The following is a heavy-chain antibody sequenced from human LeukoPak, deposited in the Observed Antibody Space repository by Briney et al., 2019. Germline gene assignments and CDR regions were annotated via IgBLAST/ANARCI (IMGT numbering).Heavy chain of an antibody. CDR3: ARARQPYYYYGMDD. V-gene: IGHV4-59*01. CDR2: IYYSGST. Sequence: SETLSLTCTVSGGSISSYYWSWIGQPPGKGLEWIGYIYYSGSTNYNPSLKSRVTISVDTSKNQFSLKLSSVTAADTAVYYCARARQPYYYYGMDDWGQGTTVTVSS. CDR1: GGSISSYY. J-gene: IGHJ6*02. D-gene: IGHD5-18*01.